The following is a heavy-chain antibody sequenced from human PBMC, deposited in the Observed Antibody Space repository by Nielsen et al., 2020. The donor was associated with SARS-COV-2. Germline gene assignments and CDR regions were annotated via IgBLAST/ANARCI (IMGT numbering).Heavy chain of an antibody. V-gene: IGHV3-9*01. D-gene: IGHD3-22*01. J-gene: IGHJ4*02. CDR1: GFTFDDYA. CDR3: ASNYYDSSGYYYGY. CDR2: ISWNSGSI. Sequence: SLKISCAASGFTFDDYAMHWVRQAPGKGLEWVLGISWNSGSIGYADSVKGRFTISRDNAKNSLYLQMNSLRAEDTALYYCASNYYDSSGYYYGYWGQGTLVTVSS.